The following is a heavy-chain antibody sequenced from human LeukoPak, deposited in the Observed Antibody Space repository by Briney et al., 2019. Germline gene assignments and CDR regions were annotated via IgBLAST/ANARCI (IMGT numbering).Heavy chain of an antibody. J-gene: IGHJ3*02. Sequence: SQTLSLTCTVSGGSMSSGGYYWSWIRQHPGKGLEWIGNFYYSGSTSYNPSLKSRVTISVDRSKNQFSLKLSSVTAADTAVYYCARAFPFDDYGDPDAFDIWGQGAMVTVSS. CDR2: FYYSGST. CDR3: ARAFPFDDYGDPDAFDI. D-gene: IGHD4-17*01. CDR1: GGSMSSGGYY. V-gene: IGHV4-31*03.